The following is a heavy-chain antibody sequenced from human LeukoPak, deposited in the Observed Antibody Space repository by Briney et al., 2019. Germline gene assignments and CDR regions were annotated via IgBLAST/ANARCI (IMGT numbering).Heavy chain of an antibody. D-gene: IGHD2-15*01. J-gene: IGHJ3*02. Sequence: GGSLRLSCAASGFTFSSYGMHWVRQAPGKGLECVAFIRYDGSNKYYADSVKGRFTISRDNSKNTLYLQMNSLRAEDTAVYYCARSLIVVVAATLAFDIWGQGTMVTVSS. CDR3: ARSLIVVVAATLAFDI. CDR1: GFTFSSYG. V-gene: IGHV3-30*02. CDR2: IRYDGSNK.